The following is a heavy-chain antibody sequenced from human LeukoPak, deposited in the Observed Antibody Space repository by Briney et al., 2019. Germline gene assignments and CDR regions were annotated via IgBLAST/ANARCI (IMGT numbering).Heavy chain of an antibody. CDR1: GGFISIFY. CDR2: IYDSVNT. J-gene: IGHJ6*02. V-gene: IGHV4-59*01. D-gene: IGHD1-26*01. Sequence: SETLTLTCTVSGGFISIFYWSWIRQPPGKGLEWIGYIYDSVNTNYNPSLKSRVTISVDMSRNRFSLKLNSVTAADTAIYYCARDRELGVWGQGTTVTVSS. CDR3: ARDRELGV.